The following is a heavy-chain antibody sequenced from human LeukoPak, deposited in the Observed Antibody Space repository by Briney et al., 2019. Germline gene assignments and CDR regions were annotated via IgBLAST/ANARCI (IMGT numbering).Heavy chain of an antibody. D-gene: IGHD2-15*01. V-gene: IGHV3-30*02. CDR3: AKPTLTACSGGSCYSGAPLLDY. CDR2: IRYDGSNK. J-gene: IGHJ4*02. Sequence: PGGSLGLSCAASGFTFSSYGMHWVRQAPGKGLEWVTFIRYDGSNKYYADSVKGRFTISRDNSKNTLYLQMNSLRAEDTAVYYCAKPTLTACSGGSCYSGAPLLDYWGQGTLVTVSS. CDR1: GFTFSSYG.